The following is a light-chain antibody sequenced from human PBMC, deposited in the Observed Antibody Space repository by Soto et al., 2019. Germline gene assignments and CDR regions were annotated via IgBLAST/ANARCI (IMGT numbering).Light chain of an antibody. J-gene: IGKJ1*01. V-gene: IGKV3-20*01. Sequence: EIVLTQSPGTLSLSPGERATLSCRASQSISSDYLAWYQQKPGQAPRLLIYNASRRATGIPDSFSGSGSGTDFTLTISRLETEDFAVYYCQQFGSPWTFGQGTKVEIK. CDR3: QQFGSPWT. CDR2: NAS. CDR1: QSISSDY.